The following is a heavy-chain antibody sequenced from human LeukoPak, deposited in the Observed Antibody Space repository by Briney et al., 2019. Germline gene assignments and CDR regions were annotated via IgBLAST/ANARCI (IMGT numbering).Heavy chain of an antibody. CDR1: GFTFGDDA. D-gene: IGHD4-17*01. V-gene: IGHV3-49*03. CDR2: IRKKGYGETT. CDR3: SRGLHDYGDSNYYFDQ. Sequence: GGSLRLSCTASGFTFGDDAWSWFRQAPGKGLEWICFIRKKGYGETTDYAASVRGRFTISRDDAKSIAYLQMNSLKTQDTALYYCSRGLHDYGDSNYYFDQWGRGTLVTVSS. J-gene: IGHJ4*02.